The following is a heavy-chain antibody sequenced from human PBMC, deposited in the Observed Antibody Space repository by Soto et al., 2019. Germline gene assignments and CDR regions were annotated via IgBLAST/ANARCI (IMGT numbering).Heavy chain of an antibody. CDR3: ARSSSQRGKFYWYFDL. V-gene: IGHV4-31*03. CDR2: IYYSAST. CDR1: GGSISSGGYY. J-gene: IGHJ2*01. D-gene: IGHD3-10*01. Sequence: QVQLQESGPGLVKPSQTLSLTCTVSGGSISSGGYYWNWIRQHPGKGLEWIGYIYYSASTYSNPSLKSRITRSVDTSENQFSLRLSSVTAADTAVYYCARSSSQRGKFYWYFDLWGRGTLVTVSS.